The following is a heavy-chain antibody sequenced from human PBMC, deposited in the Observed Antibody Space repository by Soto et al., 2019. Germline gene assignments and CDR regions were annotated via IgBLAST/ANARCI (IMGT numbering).Heavy chain of an antibody. CDR2: ISSSSNTI. D-gene: IGHD6-19*01. CDR1: GFTLSSYS. CDR3: ARVGIAVAGTIDY. V-gene: IGHV3-48*01. Sequence: EVQLVESGGGLVQPGGSLRLSYAASGFTLSSYSMNWVRQAPGKGLEWVSYISSSSNTIYYADSVKGRFTISRDNAKNSLYLQMNSLRAEDTAVYYCARVGIAVAGTIDYWGQGTLVTVSS. J-gene: IGHJ4*02.